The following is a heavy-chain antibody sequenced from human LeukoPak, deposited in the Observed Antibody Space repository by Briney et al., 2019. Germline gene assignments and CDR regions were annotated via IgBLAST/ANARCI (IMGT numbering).Heavy chain of an antibody. J-gene: IGHJ4*02. V-gene: IGHV3-72*01. Sequence: GGSLRLSCAASGFTFSSYSMNWVRQAPGKGLEWVGRTRNKANSYTTEYAASVKGRFTISRDDSKNSLYLQMNSLKTEDTAVYYCAREGGYDILTGYYFGGQGTLVTVSS. CDR3: AREGGYDILTGYYF. D-gene: IGHD3-9*01. CDR1: GFTFSSYS. CDR2: TRNKANSYTT.